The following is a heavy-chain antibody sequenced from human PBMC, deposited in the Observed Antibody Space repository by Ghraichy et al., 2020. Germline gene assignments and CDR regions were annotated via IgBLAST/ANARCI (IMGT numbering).Heavy chain of an antibody. CDR1: AFTFSNYN. CDR2: ISFDATTK. J-gene: IGHJ4*02. CDR3: AKDRSPLAYCRGASCPNPGQDY. D-gene: IGHD2-21*01. Sequence: GGSLRLSCAASAFTFSNYNMYWVRQAPGMGLEWVALISFDATTKYYADSVKGRFTISRDNSNNTLYLQMSSLRAEDTAVYFCAKDRSPLAYCRGASCPNPGQDYWGQGTLVTVSS. V-gene: IGHV3-30*18.